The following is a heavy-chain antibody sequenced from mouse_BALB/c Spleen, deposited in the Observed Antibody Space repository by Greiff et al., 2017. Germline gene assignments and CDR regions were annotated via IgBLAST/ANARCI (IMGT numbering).Heavy chain of an antibody. D-gene: IGHD2-12*01. J-gene: IGHJ1*01. CDR3: ARGSFTSWYFDV. CDR1: GYSFTDYI. V-gene: IGHV1-39*01. CDR2: INPYYGST. Sequence: VQLQQTGPELVKPGASVKISCKASGYSFTDYIMLWVKQSHGKSLEWIGNINPYYGSTSYNLKFKGKATLTVDKSSSTAYMQLNSLTSEDSAVYYCARGSFTSWYFDVWGAGTTVTVSS.